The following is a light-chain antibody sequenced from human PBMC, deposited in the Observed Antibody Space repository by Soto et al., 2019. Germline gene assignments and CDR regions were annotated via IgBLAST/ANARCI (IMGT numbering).Light chain of an antibody. CDR1: QTVAVN. CDR3: QQYNNWPYT. CDR2: GAS. Sequence: EIVMPQSPATLSVSPGERSTLSCRTNQTVAVNLAWYQHKPGQAPRLLIYGASTRATGIPARFSGSGSGTDFTLTISSLQSEDFALYYCQQYNNWPYTFGQGTKVDIK. V-gene: IGKV3-15*01. J-gene: IGKJ2*01.